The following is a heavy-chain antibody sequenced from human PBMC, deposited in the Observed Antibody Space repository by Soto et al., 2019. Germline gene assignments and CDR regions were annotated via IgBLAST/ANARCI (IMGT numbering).Heavy chain of an antibody. D-gene: IGHD5-12*01. CDR3: ARRSGYSGYDPWYFDY. V-gene: IGHV4-39*01. CDR2: IYYSGST. CDR1: GGSISSSSYY. Sequence: PSETLSLTCTVSGGSISSSSYYWAWIRQPPGKGLEWIGSIYYSGSTYYNPSLKSRVTISVDTSKNQFSLKLSSVTAADTAVYYCARRSGYSGYDPWYFDYWGQGTLVTVSS. J-gene: IGHJ4*02.